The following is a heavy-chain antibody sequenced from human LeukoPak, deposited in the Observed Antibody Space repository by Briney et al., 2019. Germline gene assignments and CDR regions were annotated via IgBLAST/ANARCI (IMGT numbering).Heavy chain of an antibody. CDR1: GGSFSGYY. CDR2: IYYSGST. Sequence: PSETLSLTCAVYGGSFSGYYWSWIRQPPGKGLEWIGYIYYSGSTYYNPSLKSRVTISVDTSKNQFSLKLSSVTAADTAVYYCASGLGVAQAHRFDYWGQGTLVTVSS. CDR3: ASGLGVAQAHRFDY. D-gene: IGHD3-3*01. J-gene: IGHJ4*02. V-gene: IGHV4-34*09.